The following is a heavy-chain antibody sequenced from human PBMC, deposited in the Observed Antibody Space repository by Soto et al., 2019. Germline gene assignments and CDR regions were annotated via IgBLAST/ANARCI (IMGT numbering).Heavy chain of an antibody. V-gene: IGHV3-23*01. Sequence: GGSLRLSCAASGFTLSSYAMSWVRQAPGKGLEWVSAISGSGASTYYADSVKGRFTISRDISKDTMYLQMNSLRAEDTAVYYCAKLSLEWYEYYYYMDVWGKGTTVTVSS. D-gene: IGHD3-3*01. CDR1: GFTLSSYA. CDR2: ISGSGAST. CDR3: AKLSLEWYEYYYYMDV. J-gene: IGHJ6*03.